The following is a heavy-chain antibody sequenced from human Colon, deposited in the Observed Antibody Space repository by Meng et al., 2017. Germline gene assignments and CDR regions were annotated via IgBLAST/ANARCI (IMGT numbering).Heavy chain of an antibody. CDR2: ISGPGDAT. D-gene: IGHD3-22*01. Sequence: GESLKISCAVSGFTFSSYAMNWVRQAPGKGLEWVSSISGPGDATHYADSVKGRFTVSRDNSKSTLYLEMNILTAEDTAVYYCAKDPHDSRADYFHYWGQGTLVTVSS. V-gene: IGHV3-23*01. J-gene: IGHJ4*02. CDR3: AKDPHDSRADYFHY. CDR1: GFTFSSYA.